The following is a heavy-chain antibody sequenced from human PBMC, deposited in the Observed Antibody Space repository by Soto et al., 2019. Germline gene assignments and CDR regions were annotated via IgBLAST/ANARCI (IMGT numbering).Heavy chain of an antibody. V-gene: IGHV3-7*01. CDR1: GFTFSTYW. D-gene: IGHD2-15*01. CDR2: IKEDGSEK. CDR3: ARGGIGYCSGGTCFYTAFDI. J-gene: IGHJ3*02. Sequence: EVQLVESGGGLVQPVGSLRLSCAASGFTFSTYWMSWVRQAPGKGLEWLANIKEDGSEKYYVDSLKGRFTISRDNAKNSLYVQMNSLRVEDTAVYYCARGGIGYCSGGTCFYTAFDIWGQGSMVTVSS.